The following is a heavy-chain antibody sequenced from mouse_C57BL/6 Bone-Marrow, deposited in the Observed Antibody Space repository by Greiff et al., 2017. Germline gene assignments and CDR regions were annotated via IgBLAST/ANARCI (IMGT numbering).Heavy chain of an antibody. CDR1: GYTFTSYW. V-gene: IGHV1-7*01. J-gene: IGHJ2*01. D-gene: IGHD2-4*01. Sequence: QVQLQQPGAELVKPGASVKLSCKASGYTFTSYWMHWVKQRPGQGLEWIGYINPSSGYTKYNQKFKDKATLTADKSSSTAYMQLSSHAYEDSAVYYCAKGDDYDDYWGQGTTLTVSS. CDR2: INPSSGYT. CDR3: AKGDDYDDY.